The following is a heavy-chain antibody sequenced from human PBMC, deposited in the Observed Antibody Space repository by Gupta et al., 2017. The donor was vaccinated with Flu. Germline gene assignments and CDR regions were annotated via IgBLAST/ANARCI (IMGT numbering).Heavy chain of an antibody. CDR1: GFTFSTYA. D-gene: IGHD1-26*01. CDR2: ISGSGGST. CDR3: AKDRPATVGATSYFDY. J-gene: IGHJ4*02. V-gene: IGHV3-23*01. Sequence: EVQLFESGGGLVQPGGSLRLSCAASGFTFSTYAMSWVRQAPGKGLEWVSAISGSGGSTYYADSVKGRFTISRDNSKNTLYLQMNSLRAEDTAVYYCAKDRPATVGATSYFDYWGQGTLVTVSS.